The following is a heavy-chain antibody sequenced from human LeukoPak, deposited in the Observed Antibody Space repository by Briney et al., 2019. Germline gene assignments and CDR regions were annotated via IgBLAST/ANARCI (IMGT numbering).Heavy chain of an antibody. CDR3: ARGFSAVVATNNLEY. Sequence: PGGSLRLSCAASGFTFSSYEMNWVRQAPGKGLGWVGRIRNKANSYTTLYATSVKGRFTISRDDPKNSMYLQMNSLKTEDTAVYYCARGFSAVVATNNLEYWGQGTLVTVSS. CDR2: IRNKANSYTT. V-gene: IGHV3-72*01. CDR1: GFTFSSYE. J-gene: IGHJ4*02. D-gene: IGHD2-15*01.